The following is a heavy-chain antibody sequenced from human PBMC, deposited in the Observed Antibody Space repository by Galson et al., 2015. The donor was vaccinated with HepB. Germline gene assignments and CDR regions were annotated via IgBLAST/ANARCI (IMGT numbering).Heavy chain of an antibody. CDR1: GFGFNNYA. J-gene: IGHJ6*02. CDR3: ARDPTMFREVDYYYYGVDV. CDR2: ISYDGSSR. Sequence: SLRLSCAASGFGFNNYAMHWVRQAPGKGLEWVALISYDGSSRYYSDSVKGRSTISRDNSKDTLYLQMNSLRAEDTAVYYCARDPTMFREVDYYYYGVDVWGQGTTVTVSS. V-gene: IGHV3-30*04. D-gene: IGHD3-10*01.